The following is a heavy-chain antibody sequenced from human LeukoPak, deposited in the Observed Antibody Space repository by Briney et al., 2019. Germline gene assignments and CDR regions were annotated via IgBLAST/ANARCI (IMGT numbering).Heavy chain of an antibody. CDR1: GFTFSSYA. V-gene: IGHV3-30-3*01. Sequence: GRSLRLSCAASGFTFSSYAMHWVRQAPGKGLEWVAVISYDGSNKYYADSVKGRFTISRDNSKNTLYLQMNSLRAEDTAVYYCAREYYYDSSGWTGAFDIWGQGTMVTVSS. CDR2: ISYDGSNK. CDR3: AREYYYDSSGWTGAFDI. J-gene: IGHJ3*02. D-gene: IGHD3-22*01.